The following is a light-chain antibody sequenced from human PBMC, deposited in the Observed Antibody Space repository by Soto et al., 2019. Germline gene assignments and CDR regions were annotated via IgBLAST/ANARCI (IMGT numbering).Light chain of an antibody. V-gene: IGKV1-5*03. CDR1: QSINSW. Sequence: DIQMTQSPSTLSASVGDRVSITCRASQSINSWLAWYQQKAGEAPKLLIYKASSLESGVSSRFSGSGSGTEFTLTISSLQPDDFATYYCQQYDSYPWTFGQGTKVEIK. J-gene: IGKJ1*01. CDR2: KAS. CDR3: QQYDSYPWT.